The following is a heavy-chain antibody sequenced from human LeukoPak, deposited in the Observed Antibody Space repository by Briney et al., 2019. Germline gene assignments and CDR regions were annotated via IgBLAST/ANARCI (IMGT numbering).Heavy chain of an antibody. J-gene: IGHJ4*02. Sequence: PGRSLRPSCAASGFTFSNYAMYWVRQAPGKGREWVAFTTYDGSDKYYGDSVKGRFTISRDNSKNTLYLQMNSLIAEDTAVYYCAKDRANAWSSDYWGQGTLVTVSS. CDR3: AKDRANAWSSDY. CDR2: TTYDGSDK. CDR1: GFTFSNYA. D-gene: IGHD3-10*01. V-gene: IGHV3-30*02.